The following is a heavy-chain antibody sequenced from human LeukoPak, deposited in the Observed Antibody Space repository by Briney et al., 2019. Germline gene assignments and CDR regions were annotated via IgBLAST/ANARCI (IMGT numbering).Heavy chain of an antibody. CDR1: AGSISSYY. Sequence: SETLSLTCTVSAGSISSYYWSWIRQPPGKGLEWIGYIYYSGSTNYNPSLKSRVTISVDTSKNQFSLKLSSVAAADTAVYYCARAPFSRYYDSSEDDAFDIWGQGTMVTVSS. J-gene: IGHJ3*02. CDR2: IYYSGST. CDR3: ARAPFSRYYDSSEDDAFDI. V-gene: IGHV4-59*01. D-gene: IGHD3-22*01.